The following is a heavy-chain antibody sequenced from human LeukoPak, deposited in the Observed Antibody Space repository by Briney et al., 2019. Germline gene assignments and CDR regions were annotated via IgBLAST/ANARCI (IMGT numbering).Heavy chain of an antibody. CDR2: IYFSGRT. CDR1: GGSINSYY. V-gene: IGHV4-59*01. J-gene: IGHJ5*02. Sequence: PSETLSLTCTVPGGSINSYYWSWLPQPPGKGLEGVGYIYFSGRTNYNPSLKSRVNTSVDTSKNQFSLKESSETAADAAVYYCARYLGEAGSRCLDPWGQGTLVTVSS. CDR3: ARYLGEAGSRCLDP. D-gene: IGHD3-10*01.